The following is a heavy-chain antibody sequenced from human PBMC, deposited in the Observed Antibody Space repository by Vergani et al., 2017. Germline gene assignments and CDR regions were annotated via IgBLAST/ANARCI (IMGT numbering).Heavy chain of an antibody. J-gene: IGHJ3*02. CDR3: ARQYSTVVSGDAFDI. CDR2: VAPSDSYT. D-gene: IGHD4-23*01. Sequence: EVQLVPSGAEVKKPGASLRISCKGSGYSFTSYWISWVRQMPGKGLEWMGRVAPSDSYTNYSPSFQVHVTISADKSISTAYLQWSSPKAADTAMYYCARQYSTVVSGDAFDIWGQGTMVTVSS. V-gene: IGHV5-10-1*01. CDR1: GYSFTSYW.